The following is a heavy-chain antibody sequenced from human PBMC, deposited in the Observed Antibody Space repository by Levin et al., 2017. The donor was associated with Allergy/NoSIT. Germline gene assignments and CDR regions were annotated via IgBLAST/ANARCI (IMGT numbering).Heavy chain of an antibody. D-gene: IGHD3-10*01. Sequence: MSSETLSLTCAVYGGSFSGYYWSWIRQPPGKGLEWIGEINHSGSTNYNPSLKSRVTISVDTSKNQFSLKLSSVTAADTAVYYCARGARPPEFMVRGVIIPRIRYFDLWGRGTLVTVSS. CDR2: INHSGST. J-gene: IGHJ2*01. CDR1: GGSFSGYY. V-gene: IGHV4-34*01. CDR3: ARGARPPEFMVRGVIIPRIRYFDL.